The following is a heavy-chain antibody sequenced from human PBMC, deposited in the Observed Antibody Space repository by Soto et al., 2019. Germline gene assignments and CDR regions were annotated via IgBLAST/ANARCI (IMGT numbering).Heavy chain of an antibody. Sequence: EVQLVESGGGLIQPGGSLRLSCAASGFNFGRYAMNWVRQAPGKGLEWVSYISASSANIKYADSVKGRFTISRDNAKNSLYLQMDSLRAEDMAVYYCARDQSVGHTLYYYTDVWGKGTTVTVSS. V-gene: IGHV3-48*01. D-gene: IGHD2-15*01. J-gene: IGHJ6*03. CDR2: ISASSANI. CDR3: ARDQSVGHTLYYYTDV. CDR1: GFNFGRYA.